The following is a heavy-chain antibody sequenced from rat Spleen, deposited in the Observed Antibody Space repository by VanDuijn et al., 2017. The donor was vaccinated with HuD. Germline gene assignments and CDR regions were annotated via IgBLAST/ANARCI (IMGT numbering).Heavy chain of an antibody. J-gene: IGHJ2*01. CDR2: IWNIGGT. V-gene: IGHV2-41*01. D-gene: IGHD1-2*01. CDR1: GFSLTSYN. CDR3: TRSLYSSPLFDY. Sequence: QVQLKESGPGLVQPSQTLSLTCTVAGFSLTSYNVHWIRQPPGKGPEWMGVIWNIGGTRYNSALKSRLSITKDTSKSQVFLRMGSLQSDDTAIYYCTRSLYSSPLFDYWGQGIMVTVSS.